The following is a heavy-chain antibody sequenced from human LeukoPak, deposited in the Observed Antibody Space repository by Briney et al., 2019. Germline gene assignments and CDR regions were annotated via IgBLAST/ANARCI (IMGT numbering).Heavy chain of an antibody. V-gene: IGHV3-21*01. D-gene: IGHD2-15*01. Sequence: GGSLRLSCAASGFTFISYSMNWVRQAPGKGLEWVSSISSSSSYIYYADSVKGRFTISRDNAKNSLYLQMNSLRAEDTAVYYCARGPSCSGGSCYSFFDFWGQGTLVTVSS. CDR2: ISSSSSYI. CDR1: GFTFISYS. J-gene: IGHJ4*02. CDR3: ARGPSCSGGSCYSFFDF.